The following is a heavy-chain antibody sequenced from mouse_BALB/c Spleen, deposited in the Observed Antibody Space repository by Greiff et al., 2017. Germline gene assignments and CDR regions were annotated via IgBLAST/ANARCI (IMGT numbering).Heavy chain of an antibody. CDR1: GFTFSSFG. CDR3: ARSRVYGNYPDY. J-gene: IGHJ2*01. CDR2: ISRGSSTI. D-gene: IGHD2-1*01. V-gene: IGHV5-17*02. Sequence: EVQLVESGGGLVQPGGSRKLSCAASGFTFSSFGMHWVRQAPEKGLEWVAYISRGSSTIYYADTVKGRFTISRDNPKNTLFLQMTSLRSEDTAMYYCARSRVYGNYPDYWGQGTTLTVSS.